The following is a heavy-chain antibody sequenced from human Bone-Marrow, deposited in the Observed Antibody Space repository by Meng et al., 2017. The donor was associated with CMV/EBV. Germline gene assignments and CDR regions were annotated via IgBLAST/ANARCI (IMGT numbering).Heavy chain of an antibody. V-gene: IGHV3-53*01. J-gene: IGHJ2*01. CDR3: ARDRLRYFDR. CDR2: IYSGGST. D-gene: IGHD2-21*01. CDR1: GFTVSSNY. Sequence: GESLKISCAASGFTVSSNYMSWVRQAPGKGLVWVSVIYSGGSTYYADSVKGRFTISRDNSKNTLYLQINSLRAEDTSVYYCARDRLRYFDRWGRGTLVTVSS.